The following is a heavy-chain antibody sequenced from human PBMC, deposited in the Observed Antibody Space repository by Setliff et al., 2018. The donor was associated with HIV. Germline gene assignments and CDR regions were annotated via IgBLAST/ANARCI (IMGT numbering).Heavy chain of an antibody. CDR3: ARDLSPYGSGDPYYDYGRDV. V-gene: IGHV4-31*03. CDR2: IYYTGST. Sequence: PSETLSLTCTVSGGSISSSGNYWTWIRQRPGKGLEWIGYIYYTGSTYYHPSLKSRVLISADTSNNLFSLSLRSVTAADTAVYYCARDLSPYGSGDPYYDYGRDVWGQGTTVTVSS. D-gene: IGHD3-10*01. J-gene: IGHJ6*02. CDR1: GGSISSSGNY.